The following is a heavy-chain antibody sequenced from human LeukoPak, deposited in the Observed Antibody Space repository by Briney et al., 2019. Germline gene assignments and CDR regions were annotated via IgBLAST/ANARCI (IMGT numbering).Heavy chain of an antibody. CDR2: IYHTGST. D-gene: IGHD4-17*01. J-gene: IGHJ6*02. Sequence: PSETLSLTCTVSGASISGYYWSWIRQPPAKGLEWIGYIYHTGSTNYNPSLKSRVTLSLDTSRKQFSLKLSSVTAADTAVYYCARIMNYGAYLYYGLDVWGQGTTVTVSS. V-gene: IGHV4-59*01. CDR1: GASISGYY. CDR3: ARIMNYGAYLYYGLDV.